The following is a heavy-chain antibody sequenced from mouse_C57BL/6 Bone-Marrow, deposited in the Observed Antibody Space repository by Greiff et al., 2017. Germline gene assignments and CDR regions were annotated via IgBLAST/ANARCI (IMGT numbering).Heavy chain of an antibody. J-gene: IGHJ3*01. CDR2: IYPGDGDT. V-gene: IGHV1-80*01. CDR3: AIGNYLAY. Sequence: VQLVESGAELVKPGASVKISCKASGYAFSSYWMNWVKQRPGKGLEWIGQIYPGDGDTNYNGKFKGKATLTADKSSSTAYMQLSSLTSEDSAVYFCAIGNYLAYWGQGTLVTVSA. CDR1: GYAFSSYW. D-gene: IGHD2-1*01.